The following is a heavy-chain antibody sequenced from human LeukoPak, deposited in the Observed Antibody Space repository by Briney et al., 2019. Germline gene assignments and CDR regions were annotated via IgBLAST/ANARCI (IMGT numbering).Heavy chain of an antibody. J-gene: IGHJ5*02. CDR2: IIHILGIA. CDR1: GGTSSSYA. D-gene: IGHD6-6*01. CDR3: ARERYSSSSGFDP. V-gene: IGHV1-69*04. Sequence: GASVTASSQASGGTSSSYATRWVRQAHGQGLEWMGRIIHILGIANYARTVQGRVTITADKSTSTAYMERSSLRAEDTAVYYCARERYSSSSGFDPWGQGTLVTVSS.